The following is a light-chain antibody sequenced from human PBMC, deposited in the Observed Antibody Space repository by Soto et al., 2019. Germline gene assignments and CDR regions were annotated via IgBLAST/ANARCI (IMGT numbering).Light chain of an antibody. J-gene: IGLJ2*01. CDR1: NSNIGNNY. CDR3: AAWDDSLSGHEL. CDR2: RNN. Sequence: QSVLTQPPSASGAPGQRVTISCSGSNSNIGNNYVYWYRQLPGTAPKLLIYRNNQRPSGVPDRFSGSKSGTSASLAISGLRSEDEADYYCAAWDDSLSGHELFGGGTQLTVL. V-gene: IGLV1-47*01.